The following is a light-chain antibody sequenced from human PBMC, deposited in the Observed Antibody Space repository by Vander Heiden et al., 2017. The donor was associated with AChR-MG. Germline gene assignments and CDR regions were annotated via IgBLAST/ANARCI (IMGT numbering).Light chain of an antibody. J-gene: IGKJ1*01. CDR1: QSISSY. CDR2: AAS. Sequence: DIQMTQSPSSLSASVGDRVTITCRASQSISSYLNWYQQKPGKAPKLLIYAASSLQSGVPSRFSGSGSGTDFTLTISSLQPEDFATYYCQQCYSTPQTFGPGTKVEIK. V-gene: IGKV1-39*01. CDR3: QQCYSTPQT.